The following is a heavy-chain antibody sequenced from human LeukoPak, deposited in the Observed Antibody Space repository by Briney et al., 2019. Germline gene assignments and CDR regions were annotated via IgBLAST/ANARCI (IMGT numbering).Heavy chain of an antibody. Sequence: PSETLSLTCTVSGGSIRNYHWSWFRQPPGTGLEWIGYIEYSGGTTYNSSLKSRVTISVDTSKNQFSLKLSSVTAADTAVYYCARVKYSTGSTSTWFDPWGRGTPVAVSS. J-gene: IGHJ5*02. CDR1: GGSIRNYH. D-gene: IGHD3-10*01. V-gene: IGHV4-59*08. CDR3: ARVKYSTGSTSTWFDP. CDR2: IEYSGGT.